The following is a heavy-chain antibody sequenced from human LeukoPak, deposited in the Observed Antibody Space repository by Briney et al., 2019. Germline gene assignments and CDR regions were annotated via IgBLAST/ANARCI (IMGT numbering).Heavy chain of an antibody. J-gene: IGHJ5*02. CDR1: GGSFSGYY. Sequence: PSETQSLTCAVYGGSFSGYYWSWIRQPPGKGLEWIGEINHSGSTNYNPSLKSRVTISVDTSKNQFSLKLSSVTAADTAVYYCARDKGRGGITMVRGAKPFDPWGQGTLVTVSS. V-gene: IGHV4-34*01. CDR3: ARDKGRGGITMVRGAKPFDP. D-gene: IGHD3-10*01. CDR2: INHSGST.